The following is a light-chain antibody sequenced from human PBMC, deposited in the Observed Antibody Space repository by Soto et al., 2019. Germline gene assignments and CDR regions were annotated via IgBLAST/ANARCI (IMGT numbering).Light chain of an antibody. Sequence: QLVLTQSSSASASLGSSVKLTCTLSSGHSSYIIAWHQQQPGKAPRYLMKLEGSGSYNKGSGVPDRFSGSSSWADRYLTISNLQFEDEADYYCETWDFNTRVFGGGTKVTVL. J-gene: IGLJ3*02. CDR1: SGHSSYI. CDR3: ETWDFNTRV. CDR2: LEGSGSY. V-gene: IGLV4-60*02.